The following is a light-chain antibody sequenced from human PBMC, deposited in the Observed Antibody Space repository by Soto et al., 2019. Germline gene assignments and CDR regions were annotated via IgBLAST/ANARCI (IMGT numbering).Light chain of an antibody. CDR3: QTWGTGIQL. V-gene: IGLV4-69*01. CDR1: SGHSSYA. Sequence: QLVLTQSPSASASLGASVKLTCTLSSGHSSYAIAWHQQQPEKGPRYLMKLNSDGSHSKGAGIPDRFSGSSSGADRYLTISSLQSEDEADYYCQTWGTGIQLFGGGTKLTVL. CDR2: LNSDGSH. J-gene: IGLJ2*01.